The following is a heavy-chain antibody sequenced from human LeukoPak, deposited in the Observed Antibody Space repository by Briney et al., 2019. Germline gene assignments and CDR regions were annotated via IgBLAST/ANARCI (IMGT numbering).Heavy chain of an antibody. CDR2: IYSGGSA. D-gene: IGHD6-19*01. CDR1: GFTVSSNY. V-gene: IGHV3-66*02. CDR3: ARGSSLAAVARGFDY. Sequence: GGSRRLSCAASGFTVSSNYMGWVRQAPGKGLDWVSVIYSGGSAYYAESVKGRFTISRDSSKNTLHLQMNSLTAEDTAVYYCARGSSLAAVARGFDYWGQGTLVTVSS. J-gene: IGHJ4*02.